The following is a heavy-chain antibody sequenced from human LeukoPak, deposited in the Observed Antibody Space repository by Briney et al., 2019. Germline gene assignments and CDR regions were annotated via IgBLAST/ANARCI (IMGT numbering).Heavy chain of an antibody. D-gene: IGHD6-13*01. Sequence: GESLKISCKGSGYSFTSYWIGWVRRMPGKGLEWMGIIYPGDFITRYSPSFQGQVTISADKSISTAYLQWSSLKASDTAMYYCARQRGIAAAGSNDYWGQGTLVTVSS. CDR1: GYSFTSYW. CDR3: ARQRGIAAAGSNDY. V-gene: IGHV5-51*01. J-gene: IGHJ4*02. CDR2: IYPGDFIT.